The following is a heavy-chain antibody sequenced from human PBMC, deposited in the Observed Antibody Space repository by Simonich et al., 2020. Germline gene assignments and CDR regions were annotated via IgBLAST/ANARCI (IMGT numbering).Heavy chain of an antibody. J-gene: IGHJ4*02. CDR3: ARGGLYFDY. D-gene: IGHD2-15*01. CDR2: IYYSRST. V-gene: IGHV4-59*01. Sequence: QVQLQESGPGLVKPSETLSLTCTVSGCSISSSYWSWIRQPPVMGLGWIGYIYYSRSTNYNPALKSRVTISVDTSKNQFSLKLSSVTAADTAVYYCARGGLYFDYWGQGTLVTVSS. CDR1: GCSISSSY.